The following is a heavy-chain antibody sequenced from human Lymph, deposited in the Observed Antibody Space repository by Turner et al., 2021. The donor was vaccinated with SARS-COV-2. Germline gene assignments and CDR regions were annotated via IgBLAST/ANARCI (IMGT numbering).Heavy chain of an antibody. J-gene: IGHJ4*02. CDR2: IYSGGST. V-gene: IGHV3-53*01. Sequence: EVQLVESGGGLIQPGGSLRLSGAASWFTVSSNYMSWVRQAPGKGLEWVSLIYSGGSTLYADSVKGRFTISRDNSKNTLYLQMNSLRADDTAVYYCARVLPYGDYFDFWGQGTLVTVSS. CDR1: WFTVSSNY. CDR3: ARVLPYGDYFDF. D-gene: IGHD4-17*01.